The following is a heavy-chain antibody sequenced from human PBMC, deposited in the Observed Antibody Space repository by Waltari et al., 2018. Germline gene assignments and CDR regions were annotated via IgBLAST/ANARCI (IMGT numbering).Heavy chain of an antibody. J-gene: IGHJ1*01. V-gene: IGHV4-61*02. CDR2: IYSSGAV. D-gene: IGHD1-7*01. CDR1: GEPISDDVSRRTS. Sequence: QVQLQESGPGLVKPTHTLSLPCTVSGEPISDDVSRRTSWTWIRPSAGKGLEWIGHIYSSGAVDYNPSLRSRVTISLDTPKSHFTLKLTSVTAADTAVYYCANRGVGNYFKYFRLWSPGTLVTVSS. CDR3: ANRGVGNYFKYFRL.